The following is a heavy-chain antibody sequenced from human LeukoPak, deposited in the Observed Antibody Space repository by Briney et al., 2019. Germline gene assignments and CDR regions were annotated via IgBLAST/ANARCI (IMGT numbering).Heavy chain of an antibody. J-gene: IGHJ4*02. Sequence: GGSLRLSCAASGFSFSSYGMHWVRQAPGKGLEWVSSTNGGGDYTYYADSVWGRVSISRENSDNTLYLQMSSLRADDTAVYYCSKGANIGGDYGVFDYWGQGTLVTVSS. D-gene: IGHD4-17*01. CDR2: TNGGGDYT. V-gene: IGHV3-23*01. CDR3: SKGANIGGDYGVFDY. CDR1: GFSFSSYG.